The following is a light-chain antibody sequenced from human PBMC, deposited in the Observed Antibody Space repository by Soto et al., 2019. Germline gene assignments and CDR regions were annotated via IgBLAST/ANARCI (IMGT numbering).Light chain of an antibody. V-gene: IGKV1-27*01. CDR1: QGISNY. CDR2: AAS. J-gene: IGKJ4*01. Sequence: DIHMTQSPSSLSASVGDRVNITCRASQGISNYLAWYQQKPGKVPTLLIYAASTLQAGVPSRFSGSGSGTDFTLTISSLQPEDVATYYCQKYNSAPPLTFGGGTKVDIK. CDR3: QKYNSAPPLT.